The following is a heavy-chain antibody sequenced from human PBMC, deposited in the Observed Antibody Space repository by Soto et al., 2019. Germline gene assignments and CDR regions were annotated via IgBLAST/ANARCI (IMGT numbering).Heavy chain of an antibody. J-gene: IGHJ4*02. CDR1: GGTFSRHA. CDR2: IIPIFGTA. CDR3: ARGWGYDSTDYYYAY. V-gene: IGHV1-69*01. Sequence: QVQLVQSGAEVRKPGSSVKVSCKASGGTFSRHAISWVRQAPRQGLEWMGGIIPIFGTANHAQKFQGRVTIIADESTSTVYMELSSLRSDDTAIYYCARGWGYDSTDYYYAYWGQGTLVIVSS. D-gene: IGHD3-22*01.